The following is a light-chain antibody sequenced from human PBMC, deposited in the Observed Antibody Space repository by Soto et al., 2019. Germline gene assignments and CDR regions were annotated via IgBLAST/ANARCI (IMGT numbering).Light chain of an antibody. CDR2: GAS. V-gene: IGKV3-20*01. CDR3: QQYNSYSPWT. CDR1: QSVSSSY. Sequence: ETVLTQSPGTLPLSPGERATLSCRASQSVSSSYLAWYQQKPGQAPRLLIYGASSRATGIPDRFSGSGSGTDFTLTINSLQSEDFAVYYCQQYNSYSPWTFGQGTKVDIK. J-gene: IGKJ1*01.